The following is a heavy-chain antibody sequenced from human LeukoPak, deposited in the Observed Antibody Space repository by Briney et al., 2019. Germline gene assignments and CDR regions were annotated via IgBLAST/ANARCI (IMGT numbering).Heavy chain of an antibody. D-gene: IGHD3-10*01. CDR3: ARDLYYYGSSYYYGMDV. J-gene: IGHJ6*04. V-gene: IGHV3-33*01. CDR2: IWYDGSNK. Sequence: PGGSLRLSCAASGFTFSSYGMHWVRQAPGKGLEWVAIIWYDGSNKFYADSVKGRFTISTDNSKNTLYLQMNSLRAEDTAVYYCARDLYYYGSSYYYGMDVWGKGTTVTVSS. CDR1: GFTFSSYG.